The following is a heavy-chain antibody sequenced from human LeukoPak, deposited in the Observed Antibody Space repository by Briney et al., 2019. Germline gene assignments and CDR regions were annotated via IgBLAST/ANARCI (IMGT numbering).Heavy chain of an antibody. D-gene: IGHD2-15*01. Sequence: PGGSLRLSCAASGFTFSTYAMSWVRQAPGKGLEWVSTISGSSVSTYYADSVKGRFTISRDNSKNTLYLQMNSLRAEDTAVYYCAKGYCSGGSCADYFDYWGQRTLVTVSS. CDR1: GFTFSTYA. V-gene: IGHV3-23*01. J-gene: IGHJ4*02. CDR3: AKGYCSGGSCADYFDY. CDR2: ISGSSVST.